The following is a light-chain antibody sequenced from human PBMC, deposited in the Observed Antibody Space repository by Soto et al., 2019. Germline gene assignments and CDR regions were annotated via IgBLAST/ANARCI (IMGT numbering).Light chain of an antibody. CDR3: QHYGSSPLVT. V-gene: IGKV3-20*01. CDR1: QSVSSSY. Sequence: EIVLTQSPGTLSLSPGERATLSCRASQSVSSSYLAWYQQNPGQAPRLLIYGASRRATGIPDRFSGSGSGTDVTLTISRLETEDFDVYFGQHYGSSPLVTFGQGTRLEIK. CDR2: GAS. J-gene: IGKJ5*01.